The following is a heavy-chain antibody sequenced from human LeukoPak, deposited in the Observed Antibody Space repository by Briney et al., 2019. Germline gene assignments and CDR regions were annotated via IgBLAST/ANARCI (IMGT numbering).Heavy chain of an antibody. CDR3: ARDGGWGSGFA. D-gene: IGHD6-19*01. J-gene: IGHJ4*02. Sequence: TSETLSRTCAVSGISINSDNWWSWIRQPPGKGLEWIGETHQTGRTNYSPALKSRVTMSVDKSKNQFSLNLNSVTAAETAVCYCARDGGWGSGFAWGQGILVTVSS. CDR2: THQTGRT. CDR1: GISINSDNW. V-gene: IGHV4-4*02.